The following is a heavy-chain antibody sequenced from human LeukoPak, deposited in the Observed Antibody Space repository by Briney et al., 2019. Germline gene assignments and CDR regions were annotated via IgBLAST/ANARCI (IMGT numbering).Heavy chain of an antibody. D-gene: IGHD3-10*02. Sequence: ASVKVSCKASGYIFTTYDINWVRQAPGQGLEWMGWINPNSGGTNYAQKFQGRVTMTRDTSISTAYMELSRLRSDDTAVYYCARVRVPGGYYYMDVWGKGTTVTVSS. J-gene: IGHJ6*03. CDR1: GYIFTTYD. CDR3: ARVRVPGGYYYMDV. CDR2: INPNSGGT. V-gene: IGHV1-2*02.